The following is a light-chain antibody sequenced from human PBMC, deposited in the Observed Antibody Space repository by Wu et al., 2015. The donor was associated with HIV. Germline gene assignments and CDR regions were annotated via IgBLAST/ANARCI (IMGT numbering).Light chain of an antibody. CDR3: QQLNSFPLT. CDR1: QDIFTY. CDR2: DAS. Sequence: DIQMTQSPSTLSASVGDRVNITCRASQDIFTYLAWYQQTPGKAPRVLIYDASTLQSGVSSRFSGSGSGAHFTLTISGLQREDFAVLFCQQLNSFPLTFGQGSRLEX. J-gene: IGKJ5*01. V-gene: IGKV1-5*01.